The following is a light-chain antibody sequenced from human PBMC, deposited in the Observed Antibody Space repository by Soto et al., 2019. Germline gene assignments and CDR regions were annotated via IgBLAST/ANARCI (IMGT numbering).Light chain of an antibody. V-gene: IGKV3-15*01. CDR3: QQYNNWPLT. CDR2: GAS. J-gene: IGKJ5*01. Sequence: EKVMTQSPATLSVSPGERATLSCRASQSVSSNLAWYQQKPGQAHRLLIYGASSRATGIPVRFSGSGSGTEFTLTISSLQSEDFAVYYCQQYNNWPLTFGQGTRLEI. CDR1: QSVSSN.